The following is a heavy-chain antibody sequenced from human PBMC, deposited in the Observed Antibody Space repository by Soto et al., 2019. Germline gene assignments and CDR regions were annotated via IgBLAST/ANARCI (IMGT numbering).Heavy chain of an antibody. V-gene: IGHV1-8*01. J-gene: IGHJ5*02. Sequence: QVQLVQSGAEVKKPGASVKVSCKASGYTFTNYEINWVRQATGQGLEWMGWMNPGSGNTGYAHKFQGRVTMTRNTSISTAYMELSRLGSDDTAIYYCARMVASGSLNWFDPWGQGTLVTVSS. CDR3: ARMVASGSLNWFDP. D-gene: IGHD2-15*01. CDR1: GYTFTNYE. CDR2: MNPGSGNT.